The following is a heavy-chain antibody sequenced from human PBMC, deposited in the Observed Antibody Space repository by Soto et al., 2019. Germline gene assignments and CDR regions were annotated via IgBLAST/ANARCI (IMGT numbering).Heavy chain of an antibody. V-gene: IGHV3-30*18. CDR1: GFTFSSYG. CDR2: ISYDGSNK. J-gene: IGHJ6*02. D-gene: IGHD6-13*01. CDR3: AKDLSRTAAAASYYYYGMDV. Sequence: PGGSLRLSCAASGFTFSSYGMHWVRQAPGKGLEWVAVISYDGSNKYYADSVKGRFTISRDNSKNTLYLQMNSLRAEDTAVYYCAKDLSRTAAAASYYYYGMDVWGQGTTVTVSS.